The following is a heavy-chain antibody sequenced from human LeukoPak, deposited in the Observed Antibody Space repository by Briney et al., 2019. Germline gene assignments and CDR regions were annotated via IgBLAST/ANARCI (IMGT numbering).Heavy chain of an antibody. CDR3: ARVRYQTADY. V-gene: IGHV3-23*01. D-gene: IGHD3-16*02. Sequence: GGSLRLSCAASGFTFSSYAMSWVRQAPGKGLEWVSAISGSGDSTYSTDSVKGRFTISRDNAKNSVYLQMNSLRVEDTAVYYCARVRYQTADYWGQGTLVTVSS. CDR2: ISGSGDST. J-gene: IGHJ4*02. CDR1: GFTFSSYA.